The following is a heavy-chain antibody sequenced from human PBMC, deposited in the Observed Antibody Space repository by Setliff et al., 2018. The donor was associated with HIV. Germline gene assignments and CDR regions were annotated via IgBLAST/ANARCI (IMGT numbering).Heavy chain of an antibody. CDR2: INPSGGST. Sequence: WASVKVSCKASGYTFTSYYMHWVRQAPGQGLEWMGIINPSGGSTSYAQKFQGRVTMTRDTSTSTVYMELSSLRSEDTAVYYCARDFLVLLQFLEWPIRDLYGMDVWGQGTTVTVSS. J-gene: IGHJ6*02. CDR1: GYTFTSYY. V-gene: IGHV1-46*01. D-gene: IGHD3-3*01. CDR3: ARDFLVLLQFLEWPIRDLYGMDV.